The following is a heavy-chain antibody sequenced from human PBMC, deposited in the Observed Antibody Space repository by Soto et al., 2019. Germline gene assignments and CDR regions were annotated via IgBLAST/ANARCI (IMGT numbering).Heavy chain of an antibody. CDR2: IYYSGST. D-gene: IGHD6-19*01. CDR1: GGSISSYY. Sequence: QVQLQESGPGLVKPSETLSLTCTVSGGSISSYYWSWIRQPPGKGLEWIGYIYYSGSTNYNPSLKSRVTTSVDTSKNQFSLKLSSVTAADTAVYYCARDGGSGWYYTYYYGMDVWGQGTTVTVSS. J-gene: IGHJ6*02. V-gene: IGHV4-59*01. CDR3: ARDGGSGWYYTYYYGMDV.